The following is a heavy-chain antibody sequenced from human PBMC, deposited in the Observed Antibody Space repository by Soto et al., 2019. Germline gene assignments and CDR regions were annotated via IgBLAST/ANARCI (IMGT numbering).Heavy chain of an antibody. D-gene: IGHD6-19*01. V-gene: IGHV3-33*01. CDR1: GFTFSSYG. Sequence: PGGSLRLSCAASGFTFSSYGMHWVRQAPGKGLEWVVVIWYDGSNKYYADSVKGRFTISRDNSKNTLYLQMNSLRAEDTAVYYCARDRLAVAESFQYYYYYYGMDVWGQGTTVTVSS. CDR2: IWYDGSNK. J-gene: IGHJ6*02. CDR3: ARDRLAVAESFQYYYYYYGMDV.